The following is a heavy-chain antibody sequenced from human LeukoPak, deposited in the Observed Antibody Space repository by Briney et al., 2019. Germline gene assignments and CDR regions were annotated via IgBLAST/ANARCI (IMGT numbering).Heavy chain of an antibody. CDR2: IYYSGST. J-gene: IGHJ4*02. CDR1: GGSISSYY. Sequence: PSETLSLTCTVSGGSISSYYWSWIRQPPGKGLEWIGYIYYSGSTNYNPSLKSRVTISVDTSKNQFSLKLSSVTAADTAVYYCARYEYLTLPYYFDYWGQGTLVTVSS. V-gene: IGHV4-59*08. CDR3: ARYEYLTLPYYFDY. D-gene: IGHD5-12*01.